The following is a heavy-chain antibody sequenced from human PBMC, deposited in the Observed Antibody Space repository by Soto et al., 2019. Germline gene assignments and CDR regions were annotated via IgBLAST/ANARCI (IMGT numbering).Heavy chain of an antibody. Sequence: DVQLLESGGGLVQPGGSLTLSCAASRFIFSDYAMNWVRQAPGKGLEWVSSIGGGNTDRYYADSVKGRFIVSRDNFKNTMDFQMNSLRDDDTGGYYCAKDAVSYNGEWDWFDSWGQGTLVTVSS. CDR2: IGGGNTDR. D-gene: IGHD3-10*01. CDR3: AKDAVSYNGEWDWFDS. CDR1: RFIFSDYA. V-gene: IGHV3-23*01. J-gene: IGHJ5*01.